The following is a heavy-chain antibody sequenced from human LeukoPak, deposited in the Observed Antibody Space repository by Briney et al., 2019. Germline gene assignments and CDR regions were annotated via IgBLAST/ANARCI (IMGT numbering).Heavy chain of an antibody. CDR2: ISYDGSNK. D-gene: IGHD2-21*01. CDR1: GFTFSNYG. J-gene: IGHJ4*02. Sequence: GRSLRLSCAASGFTFSNYGMHWVRQAPGKGLEWVAVISYDGSNKYYADSVKGRFTISRDNSKNTLYLQMNSLRPEDAAVYYCAKAPVTTCRGAYCYPFDYWGQGTLVTVSS. V-gene: IGHV3-30*18. CDR3: AKAPVTTCRGAYCYPFDY.